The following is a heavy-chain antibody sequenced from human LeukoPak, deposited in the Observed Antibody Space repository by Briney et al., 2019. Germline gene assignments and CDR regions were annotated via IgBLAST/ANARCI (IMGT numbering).Heavy chain of an antibody. V-gene: IGHV3-21*06. CDR1: GFIFSSYS. CDR3: ARDRGAAGDDAFDI. Sequence: GGSLRLSCGASGFIFSSYSMNWVRQAPGKGLEWVSSISSSSSNIYYADSVKGRFTISRDNAKNSLYLQMNSLRADDTAVYYCARDRGAAGDDAFDIWGQGTMVTVSS. J-gene: IGHJ3*02. CDR2: ISSSSSNI. D-gene: IGHD6-13*01.